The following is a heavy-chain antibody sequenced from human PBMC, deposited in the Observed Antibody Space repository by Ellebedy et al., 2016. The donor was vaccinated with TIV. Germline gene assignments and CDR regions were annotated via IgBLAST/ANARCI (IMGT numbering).Heavy chain of an antibody. CDR2: IYYSGST. V-gene: IGHV4-59*13. CDR3: ARGKRAKIYYYYYMDV. CDR1: GGSISSYY. Sequence: SETLSLXCTVSGGSISSYYWSWIRQPPGKGLEWIGYIYYSGSTNYNPSLKSRVTISVDTSKNQFSLKLSSVTAADTAVYYCARGKRAKIYYYYYMDVWGKGTTVTVSS. J-gene: IGHJ6*03.